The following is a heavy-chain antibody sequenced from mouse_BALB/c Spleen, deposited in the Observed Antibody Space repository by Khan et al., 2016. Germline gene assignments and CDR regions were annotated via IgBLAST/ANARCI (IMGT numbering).Heavy chain of an antibody. CDR3: ADDDSFAY. J-gene: IGHJ3*01. D-gene: IGHD2-13*01. V-gene: IGHV8-12*01. CDR1: GFSLSTSGMG. CDR2: IYWDDDK. Sequence: QVTLKESGPGILQPSQTLSLTCSFSGFSLSTSGMGVSWIRQPSGKGLEWLAHIYWDDDKRYNPSLKSRLTISKATSSNQVFLKITSVDTADTATYYFADDDSFAYWGQGTLVTVSA.